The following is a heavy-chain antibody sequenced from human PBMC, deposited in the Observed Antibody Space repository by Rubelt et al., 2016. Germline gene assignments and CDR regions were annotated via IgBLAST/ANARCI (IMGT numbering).Heavy chain of an antibody. V-gene: IGHV1-2*06. CDR1: GYTFTGYY. Sequence: QVQLVQSGAEVKKPGASVKVSCKASGYTFTGYYMHWVRPAPGQGLEWVGRINPNSGGTNYAQKFKGRVTMTRDTSITTAYMELGRLRSDDTAVFYCARESSSGWYIDYWGQGTLVTVSS. J-gene: IGHJ4*02. CDR2: INPNSGGT. CDR3: ARESSSGWYIDY. D-gene: IGHD6-19*01.